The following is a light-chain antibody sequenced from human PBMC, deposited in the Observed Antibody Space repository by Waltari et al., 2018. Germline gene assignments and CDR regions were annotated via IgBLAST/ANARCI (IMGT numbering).Light chain of an antibody. CDR1: QSLLHSNGYNY. J-gene: IGKJ2*01. CDR3: MQTLQSPYT. V-gene: IGKV2-28*01. CDR2: LGS. Sequence: DIVMTQSPLSLPVTPGEPASISCRSSQSLLHSNGYNYLDWYLQKPGQSPQLLIYLGSNRASGVPDRFSGSASGTDFTLKISRVEAEDVGVYYCMQTLQSPYTFGQGTRLDIK.